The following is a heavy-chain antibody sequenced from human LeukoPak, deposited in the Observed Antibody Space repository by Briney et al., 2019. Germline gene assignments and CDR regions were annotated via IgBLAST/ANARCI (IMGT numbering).Heavy chain of an antibody. J-gene: IGHJ4*02. V-gene: IGHV3-53*01. CDR1: GFTVSSNY. CDR2: IYSGGST. D-gene: IGHD5-18*01. CDR3: ASTDTAMAPSDY. Sequence: GESLRLSCAAAGFTVSSNYMSWVRQAPGKGLEWVSVIYSGGSTYYADSVKGRFTISRDNSKNTLYLQMNSLRAEDTAVYYCASTDTAMAPSDYWGQGTLVTVSS.